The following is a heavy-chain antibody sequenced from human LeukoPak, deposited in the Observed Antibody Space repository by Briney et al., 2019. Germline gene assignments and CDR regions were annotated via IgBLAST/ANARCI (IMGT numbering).Heavy chain of an antibody. CDR1: GFTFSTYP. V-gene: IGHV3-23*01. J-gene: IGHJ3*02. D-gene: IGHD5-12*01. CDR2: ISGGGSNT. CDR3: VKDSVRGYSGYGNDGFEI. Sequence: GGSLRLSCAASGFTFSTYPISWVRQAPGKGLEWVSAISGGGSNTYYADSVKGRFTISRDNSKNTLYLQMNSLRAEDTAVYYCVKDSVRGYSGYGNDGFEIWGQRTIPTVSS.